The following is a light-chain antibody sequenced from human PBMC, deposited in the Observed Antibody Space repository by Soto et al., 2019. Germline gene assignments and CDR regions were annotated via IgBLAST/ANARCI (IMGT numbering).Light chain of an antibody. Sequence: QSALTQPASVSGSPGQSIIISCTGTSSDVGGYNYVSWYQQHPDKAPKLMIYDVSNRPSGVSNRFSGSKSGNTASLTISGLQAEDEADYYCNTYTSSSTLAVFGTGTKLTVL. J-gene: IGLJ1*01. CDR1: SSDVGGYNY. V-gene: IGLV2-14*01. CDR2: DVS. CDR3: NTYTSSSTLAV.